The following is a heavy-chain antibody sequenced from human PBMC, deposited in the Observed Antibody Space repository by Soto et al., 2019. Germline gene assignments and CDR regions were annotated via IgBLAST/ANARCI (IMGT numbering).Heavy chain of an antibody. D-gene: IGHD2-2*01. CDR2: ISPIFGKA. J-gene: IGHJ5*02. V-gene: IGHV1-69*05. Sequence: SGKVSCKASGGTFSSYAISGVRQAPGQGLEWMGWISPIFGKANYAQKYQGRVTITTDTSTSTAYMELSSLRSEGTAVYYCARDNCSSTSCQGWFDPWGQGTLVTVSS. CDR3: ARDNCSSTSCQGWFDP. CDR1: GGTFSSYA.